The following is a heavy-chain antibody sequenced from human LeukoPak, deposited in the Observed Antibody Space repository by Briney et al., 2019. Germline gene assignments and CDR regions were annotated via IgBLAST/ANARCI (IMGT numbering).Heavy chain of an antibody. D-gene: IGHD1-26*01. CDR3: AHTSYVGAKNAFDI. Sequence: SGPTLVKPTQTLTLTCTFSGFSLSTSGVGVGWIRQPPGKALEWLALIYWDDDKRYSPSLKSRLTITKDTSKNQVVLTMTNMDPVDTATYYCAHTSYVGAKNAFDIWGQGTMVTVSS. J-gene: IGHJ3*02. V-gene: IGHV2-5*02. CDR1: GFSLSTSGVG. CDR2: IYWDDDK.